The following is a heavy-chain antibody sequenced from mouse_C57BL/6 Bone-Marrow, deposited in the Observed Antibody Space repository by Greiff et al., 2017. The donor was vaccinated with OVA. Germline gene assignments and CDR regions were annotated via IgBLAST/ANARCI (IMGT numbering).Heavy chain of an antibody. CDR1: GYAFTNYL. CDR2: INPGSGGT. CDR3: AREERYFDV. J-gene: IGHJ1*03. V-gene: IGHV1-54*01. Sequence: VKLQESGAELVRPGTSVKVSCKASGYAFTNYLIEWVQQRPGQGLEWIGVINPGSGGTNYNEKFKGKATLTADKSSSTAYMQLSSLTSEDSAVYFCAREERYFDVWGTGTTVTVSS.